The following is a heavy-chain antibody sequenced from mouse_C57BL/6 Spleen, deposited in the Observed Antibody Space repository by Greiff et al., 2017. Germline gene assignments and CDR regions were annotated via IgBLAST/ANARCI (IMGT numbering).Heavy chain of an antibody. V-gene: IGHV1-18*01. CDR3: ARTPHYYGSSYGFDY. CDR1: GYTFTDYN. J-gene: IGHJ2*01. D-gene: IGHD1-1*01. Sequence: EVQLQQSGPELVKPGASVKIPCKASGYTFTDYNMDWVKQSHGKSLEWIGDINPNNGGTIYNQKFKGKATLTVDKSSSTAYMELRSLTSEDTAVYYCARTPHYYGSSYGFDYWGQGTTLTVSS. CDR2: INPNNGGT.